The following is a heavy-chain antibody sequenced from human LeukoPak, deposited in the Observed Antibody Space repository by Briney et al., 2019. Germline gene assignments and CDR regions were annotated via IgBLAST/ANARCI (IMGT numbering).Heavy chain of an antibody. CDR2: ISYSGST. J-gene: IGHJ4*02. CDR1: GGSISGSSPY. CDR3: ARHTSGTMFSY. V-gene: IGHV4-39*01. D-gene: IGHD1-1*01. Sequence: SETLSLTCTVSGGSISGSSPYWGWIRQPPGKGLEWVGTISYSGSTFYSPSLRGRVTISVDTSREQCSLNPSSVTATDTAVYYCARHTSGTMFSYWGQGTLVTVSS.